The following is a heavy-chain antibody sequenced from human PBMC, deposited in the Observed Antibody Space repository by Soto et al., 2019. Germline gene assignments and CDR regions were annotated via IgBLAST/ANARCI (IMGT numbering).Heavy chain of an antibody. CDR2: IIPIFGTA. V-gene: IGHV1-69*01. CDR1: GGTFSSYA. J-gene: IGHJ5*02. CDR3: ARLGPQSLVATMVFWFDP. Sequence: QVQLVQSGAEVKKPGSSVKVSCKASGGTFSSYAISWVRQAPGQGLEWMGGIIPIFGTANYAQKFQGRVTITADESTSTAYMELSSLRSEDTAVYYCARLGPQSLVATMVFWFDPWGQGTLVTVSS. D-gene: IGHD5-12*01.